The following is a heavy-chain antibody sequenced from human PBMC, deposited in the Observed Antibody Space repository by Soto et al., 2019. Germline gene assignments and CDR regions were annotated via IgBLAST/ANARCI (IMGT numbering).Heavy chain of an antibody. CDR1: GGSISSYY. D-gene: IGHD6-19*01. J-gene: IGHJ4*02. CDR3: ARAEGDSSGWYDFDY. Sequence: SETLSLTCTVSGGSISSYYWSWIRQPPGKGLEWIGYIYYSGSTNYNPSLKSRVTISVDTSKNQFSLKLSSVTAADTAVYYCARAEGDSSGWYDFDYWGQVTLVTVAS. CDR2: IYYSGST. V-gene: IGHV4-59*01.